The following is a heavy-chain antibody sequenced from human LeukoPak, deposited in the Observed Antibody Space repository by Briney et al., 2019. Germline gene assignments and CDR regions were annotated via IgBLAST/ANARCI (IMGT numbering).Heavy chain of an antibody. CDR2: FHYSGST. D-gene: IGHD2-2*01. J-gene: IGHJ4*02. CDR3: ARVSDCSSTSCLDY. V-gene: IGHV4-59*12. Sequence: SETLSLTCSVSGGSITTYYWSWIRQPPGKGLEWIGFFHYSGSTNYNPSLKSRVTISVDTSKNQFSLKLSSVTAADTAVYYCARVSDCSSTSCLDYWGQGTLVTVSS. CDR1: GGSITTYY.